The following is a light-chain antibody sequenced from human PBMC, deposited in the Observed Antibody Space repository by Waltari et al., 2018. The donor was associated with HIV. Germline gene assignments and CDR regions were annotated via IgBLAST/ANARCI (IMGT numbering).Light chain of an antibody. CDR3: AAWDDSLNGYV. J-gene: IGLJ1*01. CDR2: SNN. CDR1: SSNIGRYT. Sequence: QSVLTPPPSASGTPGQRVTLSCSGSSSNIGRYTVNWYLHLPGTAPKLLIYSNNQRPSGVPDRFSGSKSGTSASLAISGLQSKDEADYYCAAWDDSLNGYVFGTGTKVTVL. V-gene: IGLV1-44*01.